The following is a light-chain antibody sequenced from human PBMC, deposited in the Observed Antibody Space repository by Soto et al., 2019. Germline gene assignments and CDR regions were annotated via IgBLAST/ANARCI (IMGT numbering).Light chain of an antibody. CDR2: GAS. V-gene: IGKV3-20*01. J-gene: IGKJ4*02. CDR1: HSVSSSY. CDR3: QQYTNWLRTCT. Sequence: EIVLTQSPGTLSWSPGQRATLSCSASHSVSSSYLAWYQQKPGQAPRLLIYGASSRATGIPDRFSGSGSGTDFTLTISSLQSEDFAVYYCQQYTNWLRTCTVGPVTQVEIK.